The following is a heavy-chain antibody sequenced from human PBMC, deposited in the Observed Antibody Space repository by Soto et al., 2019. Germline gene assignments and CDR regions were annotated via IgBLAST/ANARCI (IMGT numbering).Heavy chain of an antibody. CDR1: VYTFTSYG. J-gene: IGHJ6*02. CDR3: ARGGYYDSSGSRNYHYYGMDV. V-gene: IGHV1-18*01. Sequence: ASVKVSCKASVYTFTSYGISWVRQAPGQGLEWMGLISAYNDDTKYAQRLQGRVTMSTDTSSRTAYMHLRSLRSDDTAVYFCARGGYYDSSGSRNYHYYGMDVWGQGTTVTVSS. CDR2: ISAYNDDT. D-gene: IGHD3-22*01.